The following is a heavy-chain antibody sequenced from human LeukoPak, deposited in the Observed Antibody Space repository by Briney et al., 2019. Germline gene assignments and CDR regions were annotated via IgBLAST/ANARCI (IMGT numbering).Heavy chain of an antibody. CDR2: INNDGSNT. V-gene: IGHV3-74*01. Sequence: GGSLRLSCAASGFTFITYWMHWVRQAPGKGLVWVSRINNDGSNTNYADSVKGRFTISRDNAKNTLYLQMNSLRAEDTAVYYCARPSVAGPYIDFWGQGTLVTVSS. J-gene: IGHJ4*02. CDR1: GFTFITYW. CDR3: ARPSVAGPYIDF. D-gene: IGHD6-19*01.